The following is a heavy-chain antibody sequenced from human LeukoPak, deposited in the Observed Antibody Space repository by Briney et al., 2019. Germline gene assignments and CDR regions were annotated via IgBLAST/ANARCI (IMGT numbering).Heavy chain of an antibody. D-gene: IGHD5-12*01. J-gene: IGHJ3*01. CDR1: GFTFSSYW. CDR3: ARGGYAFAFDL. CDR2: INSDGSST. V-gene: IGHV3-74*01. Sequence: GGSLRLSCAASGFTFSSYWMHWVRQAPGKGLVWVSRINSDGSSTSYADSVKGRFTISRDNAKNTLYLQMNSLRAEDTAVYYCARGGYAFAFDLWGQGTMVTVSS.